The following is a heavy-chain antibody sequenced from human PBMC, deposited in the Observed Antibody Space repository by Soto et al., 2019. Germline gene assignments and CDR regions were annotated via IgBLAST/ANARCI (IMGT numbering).Heavy chain of an antibody. D-gene: IGHD1-1*01. J-gene: IGHJ4*02. CDR3: ARDQGTTGTHGYYFDS. V-gene: IGHV4-30-2*01. CDR2: IYHSGST. Sequence: QLQLQEPGSGLVKPSQTLSLTCAVSGGSISSGDYSWSWIRQPPGKGLEWIGYIYHSGSTYYNPSLKSRVTISVDRSKNQFSLKLSSVTAADTAVYFCARDQGTTGTHGYYFDSWGQGTLVTVSS. CDR1: GGSISSGDYS.